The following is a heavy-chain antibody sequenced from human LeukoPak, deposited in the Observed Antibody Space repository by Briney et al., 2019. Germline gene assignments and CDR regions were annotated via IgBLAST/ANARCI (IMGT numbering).Heavy chain of an antibody. D-gene: IGHD3-22*01. Sequence: PGGSLRLSCAASGFTVSSNYMSWVRQAPGKGLEWVSVIYSGGSTYYADSVKGRFTISRDNSKNTLYLQMNSLRAEDTAVYYCAREVVYYYDSSGYSVYWGQGTLVTVSS. J-gene: IGHJ1*01. V-gene: IGHV3-66*01. CDR3: AREVVYYYDSSGYSVY. CDR2: IYSGGST. CDR1: GFTVSSNY.